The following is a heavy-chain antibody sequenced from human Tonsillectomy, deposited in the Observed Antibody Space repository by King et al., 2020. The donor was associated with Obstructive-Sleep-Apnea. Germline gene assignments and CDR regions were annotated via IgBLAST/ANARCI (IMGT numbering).Heavy chain of an antibody. CDR2: IYYSGST. CDR1: GGSISSYY. V-gene: IGHV4-59*01. J-gene: IGHJ6*02. D-gene: IGHD5-24*01. Sequence: QLQESGPGLVKPSETLSLTCTVSGGSISSYYWSWIRQPPGKGLEWIGYIYYSGSTNYNPSLKSRVTISVDTSKNQFSLKLSSVTAADTAVYYCAREGGMEMATIGSMDVWGQGTTVTVSS. CDR3: AREGGMEMATIGSMDV.